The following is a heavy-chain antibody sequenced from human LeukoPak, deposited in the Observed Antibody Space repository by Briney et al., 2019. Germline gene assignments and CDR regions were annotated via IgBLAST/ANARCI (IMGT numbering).Heavy chain of an antibody. CDR2: IYYSGST. V-gene: IGHV4-39*01. CDR1: GGSISSSSYY. J-gene: IGHJ4*02. Sequence: PSETLSLTCTVSGGSISSSSYYWGWIRQPPGKGLEWIGSIYYSGSTYYNPSLKSRVTISVDTSKNQFSLKLSSVTAADTAVYYCARHDSYYDILTGYYPFDYWGQGTLVTVSS. CDR3: ARHDSYYDILTGYYPFDY. D-gene: IGHD3-9*01.